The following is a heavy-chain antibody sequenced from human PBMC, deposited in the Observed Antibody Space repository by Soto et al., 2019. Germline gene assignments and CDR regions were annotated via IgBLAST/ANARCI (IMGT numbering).Heavy chain of an antibody. V-gene: IGHV3-74*01. D-gene: IGHD6-13*01. CDR1: GFTFSPFY. CDR3: VRDRGYPDSSDI. CDR2: INGDGTTT. J-gene: IGHJ3*02. Sequence: EVQLVESGGGLVQPGESLRLSCAASGFTFSPFYMQWVRQAPGKGLEWVSHINGDGTTTVYADSVKGRFTISRDNAKSTLYLQMSSLRTEDTAVYYCVRDRGYPDSSDIWGQGTMVTVSS.